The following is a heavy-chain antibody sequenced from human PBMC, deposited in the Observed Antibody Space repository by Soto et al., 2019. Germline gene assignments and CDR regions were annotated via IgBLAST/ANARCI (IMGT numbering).Heavy chain of an antibody. D-gene: IGHD7-27*01. Sequence: QVQLQESGPGLVKPSETLSLTCTVSGGSVNSGYYWSWIRQPPGKGLEWIGYISYSGGTNYNPSLKRRITLSVDTSKNHFSLELTSATAADTAVYYCASLLGKGLDSWGQGTLVAVSS. CDR3: ASLLGKGLDS. CDR2: ISYSGGT. J-gene: IGHJ4*02. V-gene: IGHV4-61*03. CDR1: GGSVNSGYY.